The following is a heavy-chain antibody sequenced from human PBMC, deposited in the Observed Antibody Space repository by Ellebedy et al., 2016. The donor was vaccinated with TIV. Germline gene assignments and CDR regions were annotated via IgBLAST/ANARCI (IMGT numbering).Heavy chain of an antibody. CDR3: AREGGAYWYFDL. CDR2: IKQDGSEK. V-gene: IGHV3-7*01. Sequence: GGSLRLXXAASGFTFSSYWMSWVRQAPGKGLEWVANIKQDGSEKYYVDSVKGRFTISRDNAKNSLYLQMNSLRAEDTAVYYCAREGGAYWYFDLWGRGTRVTVSS. J-gene: IGHJ2*01. CDR1: GFTFSSYW. D-gene: IGHD2-21*01.